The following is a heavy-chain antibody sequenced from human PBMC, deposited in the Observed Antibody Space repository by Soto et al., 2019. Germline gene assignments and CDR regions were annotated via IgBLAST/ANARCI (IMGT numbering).Heavy chain of an antibody. D-gene: IGHD6-6*01. V-gene: IGHV3-23*01. Sequence: GSLRLSCAASGFNFTYNAMTRVRQAPGKGLQWVSTILGNGENTYYADSMKGRFTISRDSSKNTLYLQMNSLRAEDTAIYYCARLPGSTAPRPDYWGRGTRVTVSS. CDR2: ILGNGENT. J-gene: IGHJ4*02. CDR3: ARLPGSTAPRPDY. CDR1: GFNFTYNA.